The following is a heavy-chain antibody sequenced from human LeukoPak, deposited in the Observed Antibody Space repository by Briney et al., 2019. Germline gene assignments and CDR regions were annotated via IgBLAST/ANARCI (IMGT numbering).Heavy chain of an antibody. Sequence: GGSLRLSCTVSGFTVSSNSMSWVRQAPGKGLEWVSFIYSGTIHYSDSVKGRFTISRDNSKNTLYLQMNSLRAEDTAVYYCARWDTADYWGQGTLVTVSS. D-gene: IGHD5-18*01. CDR1: GFTVSSNS. J-gene: IGHJ4*02. V-gene: IGHV3-53*01. CDR2: IYSGTI. CDR3: ARWDTADY.